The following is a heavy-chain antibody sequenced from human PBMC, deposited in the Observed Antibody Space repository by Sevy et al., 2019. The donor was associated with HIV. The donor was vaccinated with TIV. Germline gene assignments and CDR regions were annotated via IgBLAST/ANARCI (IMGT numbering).Heavy chain of an antibody. D-gene: IGHD6-13*01. CDR2: INGRGGST. Sequence: GGSLRLSCVVSGYSFSSYAISWVRQAPGKGLEWVSTINGRGGSTYYADSVKCQFTISRDKPKNTLFLKMINLRVDDTAIYYCARPNPRIAAAASAFYDNWGQGTLVTVSS. J-gene: IGHJ4*02. CDR3: ARPNPRIAAAASAFYDN. CDR1: GYSFSSYA. V-gene: IGHV3-23*01.